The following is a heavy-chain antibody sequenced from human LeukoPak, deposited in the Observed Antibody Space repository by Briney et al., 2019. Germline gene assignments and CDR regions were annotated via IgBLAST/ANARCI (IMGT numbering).Heavy chain of an antibody. CDR1: GFTFSTYA. D-gene: IGHD1-1*01. CDR3: AKGRSRYNWNDGSFDC. CDR2: ISDGGGST. V-gene: IGHV3-23*01. J-gene: IGHJ4*02. Sequence: GGSLRLSCAASGFTFSTYAMNWVRQAPGKGPEWVSIISDGGGSTYYADSVKGRFTISRDNSKNTLYLQMNSLRAEDTAVYYCAKGRSRYNWNDGSFDCWGQGTLVTVSS.